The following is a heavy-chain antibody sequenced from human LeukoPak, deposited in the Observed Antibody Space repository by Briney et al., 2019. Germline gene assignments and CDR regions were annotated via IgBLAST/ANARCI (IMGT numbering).Heavy chain of an antibody. D-gene: IGHD4-17*01. J-gene: IGHJ4*02. CDR2: IYYSGST. V-gene: IGHV4-39*07. Sequence: SETLSLTCTVSGGSISSSSYYWGWIRQPPGKGLEWIGSIYYSGSTYYNPSLKSRVTISVDTSKNQFSLKLSSVTAADTAVYYCARDDEDYGDYYFDYWGQGTLVTVSS. CDR3: ARDDEDYGDYYFDY. CDR1: GGSISSSSYY.